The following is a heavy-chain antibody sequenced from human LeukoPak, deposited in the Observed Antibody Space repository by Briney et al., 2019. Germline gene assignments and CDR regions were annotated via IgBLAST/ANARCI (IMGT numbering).Heavy chain of an antibody. CDR1: GFTFSDYY. J-gene: IGHJ6*03. D-gene: IGHD3-10*02. CDR2: ISSSGSTI. CDR3: ARCSYYYYYMDV. Sequence: GGSLRLSSAASGFTFSDYYMSWIRQAPGKGRERVSYISSSGSTIYYADSVKGRFTISRDNAKNSLYLQMNSLRAEDTAVYYCARCSYYYYYMDVSGKGTTVTVSS. V-gene: IGHV3-11*04.